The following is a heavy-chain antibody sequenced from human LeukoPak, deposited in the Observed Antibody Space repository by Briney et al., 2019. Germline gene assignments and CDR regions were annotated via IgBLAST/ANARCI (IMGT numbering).Heavy chain of an antibody. CDR1: GFTFSSYS. D-gene: IGHD4-17*01. J-gene: IGHJ4*02. Sequence: PGGSLRLSCAASGFTFSSYSMNWVRQAPEKGLEWVSSISSSSLYIYYADSVKGRFTISRDNAKNSLYLQMNSLRAEDTAVYYCARYSGDYEADYWGQGTLVTVSS. CDR3: ARYSGDYEADY. V-gene: IGHV3-21*01. CDR2: ISSSSLYI.